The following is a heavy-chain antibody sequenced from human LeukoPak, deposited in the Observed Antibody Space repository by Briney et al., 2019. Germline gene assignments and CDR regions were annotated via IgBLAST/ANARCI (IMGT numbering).Heavy chain of an antibody. J-gene: IGHJ4*02. Sequence: PGGSLRLSCAASGFTLDDYAMHWVRQAPGKGLEWVSGISWNSGSIGYADSVKGRFTISRDNAKNSLYLQMNSLRAEDTALYYRAKDDSGSYYDYFDYWGQGTLVTVSS. V-gene: IGHV3-9*01. CDR2: ISWNSGSI. CDR1: GFTLDDYA. CDR3: AKDDSGSYYDYFDY. D-gene: IGHD1-26*01.